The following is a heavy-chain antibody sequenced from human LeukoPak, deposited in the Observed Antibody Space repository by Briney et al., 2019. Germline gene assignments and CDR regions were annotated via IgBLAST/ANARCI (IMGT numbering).Heavy chain of an antibody. Sequence: GGSLRLSCAASGFTFSSYAMHWVRQAPGKGLEWVAVIANDGRDKKYADSVQGRFTISRDNSRNTLYLQMNSLRAEDTAVYYCAKDRKLGPADYYFDFWGQGTLVTVAP. CDR1: GFTFSSYA. J-gene: IGHJ4*02. CDR3: AKDRKLGPADYYFDF. CDR2: IANDGRDK. D-gene: IGHD7-27*01. V-gene: IGHV3-30*04.